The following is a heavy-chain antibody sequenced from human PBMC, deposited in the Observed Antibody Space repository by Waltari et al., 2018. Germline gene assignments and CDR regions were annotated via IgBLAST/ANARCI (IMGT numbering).Heavy chain of an antibody. Sequence: QLQLQESGPGLVKPSETLSLTCTVSGGSISSSSYYWGWIRQPPGQGLEWIGSIYYSGSTYYNPSLKSRVTISVDTSKNQFSLKLSSVTAADTAVYYCARLKQDAFDIWGQGTMVTVSS. CDR1: GGSISSSSYY. D-gene: IGHD6-13*01. J-gene: IGHJ3*02. CDR2: IYYSGST. V-gene: IGHV4-39*01. CDR3: ARLKQDAFDI.